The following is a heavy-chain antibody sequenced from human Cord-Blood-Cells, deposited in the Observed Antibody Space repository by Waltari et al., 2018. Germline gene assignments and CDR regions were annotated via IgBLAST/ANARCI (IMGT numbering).Heavy chain of an antibody. CDR2: IYYSGST. CDR3: ARQEGPSGTVNFDD. D-gene: IGHD3-3*01. CDR1: GGSISSSSYY. J-gene: IGHJ4*02. Sequence: QLQLQESGPGLVKPSETLSLTCTVSGGSISSSSYYWAWLRQPPGKGVEWIGSIYYSGSTYYHPSLKRRVTISVDTSKIQFSLKLGSVTAADTAVYYCARQEGPSGTVNFDDWGQGTLVTVSS. V-gene: IGHV4-39*01.